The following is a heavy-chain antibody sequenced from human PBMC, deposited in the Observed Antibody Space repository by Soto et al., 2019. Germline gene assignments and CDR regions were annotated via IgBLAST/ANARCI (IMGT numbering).Heavy chain of an antibody. CDR2: ISAYNGNT. D-gene: IGHD6-19*01. CDR1: GYTFTSYG. J-gene: IGHJ5*02. V-gene: IGHV1-18*01. Sequence: VKVSCKASGYTFTSYGISWVRQAPGQGLEWMGWISAYNGNTNYAQKLQGRVTMTTDTSTSTAYMELRSLRSDDTAVYYCARVIAVAGYNWFDPWGQGTLVTVS. CDR3: ARVIAVAGYNWFDP.